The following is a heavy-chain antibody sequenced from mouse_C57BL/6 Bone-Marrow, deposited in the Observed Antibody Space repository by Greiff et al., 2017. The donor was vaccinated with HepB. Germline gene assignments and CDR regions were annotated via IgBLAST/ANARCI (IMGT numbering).Heavy chain of an antibody. CDR1: GYTFTSYW. Sequence: QVQLQQPGAELVKPGASVKLSCKASGYTFTSYWMHWVKQRPGRGLEWIGGIDPNSGGTKYKEKFKSKATLTVDKPSSTAYMQLSSLTSEDSAVYYCARWQTAQVLYFDDWGQGTTLTVSS. J-gene: IGHJ2*01. CDR3: ARWQTAQVLYFDD. CDR2: IDPNSGGT. D-gene: IGHD3-2*02. V-gene: IGHV1-72*01.